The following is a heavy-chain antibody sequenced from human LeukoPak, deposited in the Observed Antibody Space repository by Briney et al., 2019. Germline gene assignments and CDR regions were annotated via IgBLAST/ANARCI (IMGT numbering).Heavy chain of an antibody. V-gene: IGHV4-59*08. CDR2: IYYSGST. CDR1: GGSISSYY. D-gene: IGHD6-13*01. Sequence: PSETLSLTCTVSGGSISSYYWSWIRQPPGKGLEWIGYIYYSGSTNYNPSLKSRVTISVDTSKSQFSLKLSSVTAADTAVYYCARQVGQQLVERWFDPWGQGTLVTVSS. CDR3: ARQVGQQLVERWFDP. J-gene: IGHJ5*02.